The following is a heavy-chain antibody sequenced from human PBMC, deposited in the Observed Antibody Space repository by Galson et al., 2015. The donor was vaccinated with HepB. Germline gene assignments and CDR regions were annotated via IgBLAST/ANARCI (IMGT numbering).Heavy chain of an antibody. CDR3: ARDSRLELRLNNYFSYGMDV. CDR1: GYSFSNYG. V-gene: IGHV1-18*01. CDR2: FSGYDGST. D-gene: IGHD1-7*01. J-gene: IGHJ6*02. Sequence: SVKVSCKASGYSFSNYGLSWIRQAPGPGLEWLGWFSGYDGSTNYAQKFQGRVTMTADASTGTTYLELRNLRSDDTAVYHCARDSRLELRLNNYFSYGMDVWGQGSAVTVSS.